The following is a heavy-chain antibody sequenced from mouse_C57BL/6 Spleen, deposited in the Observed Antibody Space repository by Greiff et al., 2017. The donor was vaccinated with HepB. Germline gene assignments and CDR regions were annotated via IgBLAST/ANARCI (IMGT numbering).Heavy chain of an antibody. V-gene: IGHV1-54*01. J-gene: IGHJ2*01. CDR3: AREEGFLFDY. CDR1: GYAFTNYL. CDR2: INPGSGGT. Sequence: QVQLKEPGAELVRPGTSVKVSCKASGYAFTNYLIEWVKQRPGQGLEWIGVINPGSGGTNYNEKFKGKATLTADKSSSTAYMQLSSLTSEDSAVYFCAREEGFLFDYWGQGTTLTVSS.